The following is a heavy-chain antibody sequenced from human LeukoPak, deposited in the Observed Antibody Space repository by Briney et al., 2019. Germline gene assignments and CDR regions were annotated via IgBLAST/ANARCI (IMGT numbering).Heavy chain of an antibody. D-gene: IGHD3-10*01. CDR3: ARVMGTMVRGVIDVGNWFDP. CDR2: ISAYNGNT. J-gene: IGHJ5*02. CDR1: GYTFTSYG. Sequence: ASVKVSCKASGYTFTSYGISWVRQAPGQGLEWMGWISAYNGNTNYAQKLQGRVTMTTDTSTSTACMELRSLRSDDTAVYYCARVMGTMVRGVIDVGNWFDPWGQGTLVTVSS. V-gene: IGHV1-18*01.